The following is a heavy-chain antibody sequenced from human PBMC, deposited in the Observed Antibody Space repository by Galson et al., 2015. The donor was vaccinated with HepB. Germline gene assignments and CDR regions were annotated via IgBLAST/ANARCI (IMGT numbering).Heavy chain of an antibody. CDR2: IKEDGGEK. CDR3: ARAVGPIWVPDY. J-gene: IGHJ4*02. D-gene: IGHD5-18*01. V-gene: IGHV3-7*01. CDR1: GFTFSNYW. Sequence: SLRLSCAASGFTFSNYWMTWVRQAPGKGLEWVANIKEDGGEKYYMDSVKGRFTISRDNTKRSLYLQMNSLRAEDTAVYYCARAVGPIWVPDYWGQGTLVTVSS.